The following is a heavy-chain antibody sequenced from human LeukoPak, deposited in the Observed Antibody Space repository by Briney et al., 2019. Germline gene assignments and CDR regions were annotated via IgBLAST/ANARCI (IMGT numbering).Heavy chain of an antibody. Sequence: PSETLSLTCTVSGGSISSSSYYWGWIRQPPGKGLEWIGSIYYSGSTYYNPSLKSRVTISVDTSKNQFSLKLSSVTAADTALYYCASGGWYGYYFDYWGQRTLVTVSS. J-gene: IGHJ4*02. CDR2: IYYSGST. V-gene: IGHV4-39*07. D-gene: IGHD6-19*01. CDR3: ASGGWYGYYFDY. CDR1: GGSISSSSYY.